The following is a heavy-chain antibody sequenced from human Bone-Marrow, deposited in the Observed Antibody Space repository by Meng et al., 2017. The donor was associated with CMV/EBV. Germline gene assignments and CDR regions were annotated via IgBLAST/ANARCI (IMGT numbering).Heavy chain of an antibody. J-gene: IGHJ4*02. Sequence: GESLKISCAASGFTFSSYWMHWVRQAPGKGLVWVSRINSDGSSTSYADSVKGRFAISRDKSTNTLYLQMNSLGPEDSAVYYCATSPLDWVPVRLDYWGQGTLVTVSS. V-gene: IGHV3-74*01. CDR3: ATSPLDWVPVRLDY. CDR1: GFTFSSYW. D-gene: IGHD3-9*01. CDR2: INSDGSST.